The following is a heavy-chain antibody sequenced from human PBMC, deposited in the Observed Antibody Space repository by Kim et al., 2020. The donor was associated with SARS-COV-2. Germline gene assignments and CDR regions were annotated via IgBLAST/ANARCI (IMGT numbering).Heavy chain of an antibody. J-gene: IGHJ4*02. V-gene: IGHV4-34*01. CDR2: INHSGST. Sequence: SETLSLTCAVYGGSFSGYYWSWIRQPPGKGLEWIGEINHSGSTNYNPSLKSRVTISVDTSKNQFSLKLSSVTAADTAVYYCAREIARTTYFDYWGQGTLV. CDR1: GGSFSGYY. CDR3: AREIARTTYFDY. D-gene: IGHD1-7*01.